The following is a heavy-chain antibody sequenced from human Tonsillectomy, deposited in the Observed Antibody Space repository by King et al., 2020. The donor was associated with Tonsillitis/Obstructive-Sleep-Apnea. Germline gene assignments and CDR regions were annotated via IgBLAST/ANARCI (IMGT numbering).Heavy chain of an antibody. CDR2: IYSGGST. D-gene: IGHD2-15*01. Sequence: VQLVESGGGLVQPGGSLRLSCAASGFTVSSNYMSWVRQAPGKGLEWVSVIYSGGSTYYADSVKGRFTISRDNSKNTLYLQMNSLRAEDTAVYYCASQPTGPSCSGGSCYSDYWGQGTLVTVSS. J-gene: IGHJ4*02. V-gene: IGHV3-66*04. CDR1: GFTVSSNY. CDR3: ASQPTGPSCSGGSCYSDY.